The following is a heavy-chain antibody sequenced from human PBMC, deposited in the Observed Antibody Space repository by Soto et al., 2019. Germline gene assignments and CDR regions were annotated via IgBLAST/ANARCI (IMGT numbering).Heavy chain of an antibody. J-gene: IGHJ4*02. CDR3: ARGRAY. CDR1: GGSFSGYC. V-gene: IGHV4-34*01. CDR2: INHSGST. Sequence: SEALSLTWAVYGGSFSGYCGSGIRQPPGKGLEWIGEINHSGSTNYNPSLKSRVTISVDTSKNQFSLKLSSVTAADKAVYYCARGRAYWGQGTLVTVSS.